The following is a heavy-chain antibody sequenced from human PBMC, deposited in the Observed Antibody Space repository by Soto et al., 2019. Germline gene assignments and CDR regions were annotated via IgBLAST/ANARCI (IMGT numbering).Heavy chain of an antibody. CDR3: ASDPTGHFIEY. Sequence: QVQLVQSGAEVKKPGASVKVSCKTSGYTFTSYGVAWVRQAPGQGLEWMGWISGYNGNTNYAQKLQGRVTMTTDTSTRTAYMELRSLRSDDTAVYYCASDPTGHFIEYWGQGTLVTVSS. D-gene: IGHD1-1*01. J-gene: IGHJ4*02. V-gene: IGHV1-18*01. CDR1: GYTFTSYG. CDR2: ISGYNGNT.